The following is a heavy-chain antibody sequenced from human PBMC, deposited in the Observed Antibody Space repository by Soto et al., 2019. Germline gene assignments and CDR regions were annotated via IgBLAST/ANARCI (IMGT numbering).Heavy chain of an antibody. J-gene: IGHJ5*02. Sequence: GGSLRLSCTASGFTFGDYAMSWFRQAPWKGLERVGFIRSKAYGGTTEYAASVKGRFTISRDDSKSIAYLQMNSLKTEDTAVYYCTRAHWTYDILTGYPWVWFDPWGQGTLVTVSS. CDR3: TRAHWTYDILTGYPWVWFDP. CDR2: IRSKAYGGTT. V-gene: IGHV3-49*03. D-gene: IGHD3-9*01. CDR1: GFTFGDYA.